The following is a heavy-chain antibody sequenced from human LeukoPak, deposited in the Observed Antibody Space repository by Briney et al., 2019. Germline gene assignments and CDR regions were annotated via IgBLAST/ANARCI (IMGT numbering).Heavy chain of an antibody. D-gene: IGHD2-21*01. Sequence: ASVKVSCKASGGTFSSYAISWVRQAPGQGLEWMGRIIPIFGTANYAQKFQGRVTITTDESTSTAYMELSSLRSEDTAVYYCARGVKPNPYYFDYWGQGTLVTVSS. CDR1: GGTFSSYA. J-gene: IGHJ4*02. V-gene: IGHV1-69*05. CDR3: ARGVKPNPYYFDY. CDR2: IIPIFGTA.